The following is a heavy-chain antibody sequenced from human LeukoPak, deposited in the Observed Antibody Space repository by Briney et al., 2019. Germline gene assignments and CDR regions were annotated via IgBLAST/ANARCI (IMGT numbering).Heavy chain of an antibody. CDR2: ISYSSSLT. Sequence: GGSLRLSCAASAFTFSSFGMNWVRQAPGKGLEWVSYISYSSSLTDYADSVKGRFTISRDNAKNSLSLQLNSLRDEDTAVYFCAKVIRGGYGMDVWGQGTTVTVSS. V-gene: IGHV3-48*02. D-gene: IGHD3-10*01. J-gene: IGHJ6*02. CDR1: AFTFSSFG. CDR3: AKVIRGGYGMDV.